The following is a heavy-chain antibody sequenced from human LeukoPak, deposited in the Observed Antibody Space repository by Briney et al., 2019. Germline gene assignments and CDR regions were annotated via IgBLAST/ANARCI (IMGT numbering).Heavy chain of an antibody. V-gene: IGHV3-23*01. CDR3: AKDVFELYDIYDH. CDR1: GFTINNYA. Sequence: GGSLRLSCAVSGFTINNYAMTWVRQAPGKGLEWVSAISGSGAGTYYADSVKGRFTISRDNSKNTLYPQMNSLRAEDTAVYYCAKDVFELYDIYDHWGQGTLVTVSS. J-gene: IGHJ4*02. D-gene: IGHD3-9*01. CDR2: ISGSGAGT.